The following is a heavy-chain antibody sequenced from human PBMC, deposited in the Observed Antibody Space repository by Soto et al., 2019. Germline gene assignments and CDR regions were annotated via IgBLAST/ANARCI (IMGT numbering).Heavy chain of an antibody. CDR3: AREAETVTTSLSYYFAY. J-gene: IGHJ4*02. Sequence: PSETLSLTCTVSGGSISSVDYYWSWIRQPPGKGLQWIGYLYYSGSTFYNPSLKSRITISVDTSKNQFSLKLSSVTAADTAVYYCAREAETVTTSLSYYFAYWGQGTLVTVSS. CDR2: LYYSGST. V-gene: IGHV4-30-4*01. CDR1: GGSISSVDYY. D-gene: IGHD4-17*01.